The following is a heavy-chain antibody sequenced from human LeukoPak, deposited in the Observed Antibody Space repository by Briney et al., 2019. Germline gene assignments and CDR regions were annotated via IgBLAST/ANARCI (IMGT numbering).Heavy chain of an antibody. CDR1: GLTFSSYA. CDR3: AKDPGYCSGGSCYYFDY. D-gene: IGHD2-15*01. Sequence: GRSLRLSCAASGLTFSSYAMHWVRQAPAKGLEWVAVISYDGSNKYYTDSVKGRFSISRDNSKNTLYLQMNSLRAEDTAVYYCAKDPGYCSGGSCYYFDYWGQGTLVTVSS. J-gene: IGHJ4*02. CDR2: ISYDGSNK. V-gene: IGHV3-30*18.